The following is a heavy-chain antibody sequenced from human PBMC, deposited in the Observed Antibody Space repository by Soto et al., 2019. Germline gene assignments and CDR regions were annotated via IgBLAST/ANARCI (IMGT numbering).Heavy chain of an antibody. V-gene: IGHV3-21*01. Sequence: GGSLRLSCAASGFTFNTYAISWVRQAPGKGLEWVSSISGDSSYIYYADSVRGRFTISRDNAENSLYLQMNSLRAEDTAVYYCAKDPLWELPNWFDPWGQGTLVTVSS. CDR3: AKDPLWELPNWFDP. D-gene: IGHD1-26*01. CDR2: ISGDSSYI. CDR1: GFTFNTYA. J-gene: IGHJ5*02.